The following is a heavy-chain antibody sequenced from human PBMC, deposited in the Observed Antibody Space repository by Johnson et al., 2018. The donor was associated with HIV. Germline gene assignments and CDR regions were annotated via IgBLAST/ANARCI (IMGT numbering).Heavy chain of an antibody. D-gene: IGHD5-24*01. CDR2: ISYDGSNK. J-gene: IGHJ3*02. V-gene: IGHV3-30*04. Sequence: VQLVESGGGLVQPGGSLRLSCAASGFTFSSYAMHWVRQAPGKGLEWVAVISYDGSNKYYADSVKGRFTISRDNAKNTLDLHMNSLRAEDTAVNYCARAGRSGDGYNSNAFDIWGQGTMVTVSS. CDR3: ARAGRSGDGYNSNAFDI. CDR1: GFTFSSYA.